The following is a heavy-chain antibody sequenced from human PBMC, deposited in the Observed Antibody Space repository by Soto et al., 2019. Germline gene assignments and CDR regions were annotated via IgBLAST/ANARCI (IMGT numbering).Heavy chain of an antibody. Sequence: ASVKVSCKASGYTFTSYDINWVRQATGQGLEWMGWMNPNSGNTGSAQKFQGRVTMTRNTSISTAYLELSSLRSEDTAVYYCARGSYCSGGSCFANEGYYYYMDVWGKGTTVTVSS. CDR1: GYTFTSYD. V-gene: IGHV1-8*01. J-gene: IGHJ6*03. D-gene: IGHD2-15*01. CDR3: ARGSYCSGGSCFANEGYYYYMDV. CDR2: MNPNSGNT.